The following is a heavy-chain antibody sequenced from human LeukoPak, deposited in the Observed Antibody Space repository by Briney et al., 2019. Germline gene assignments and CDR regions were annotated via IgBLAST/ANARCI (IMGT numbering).Heavy chain of an antibody. J-gene: IGHJ4*02. V-gene: IGHV1-2*02. CDR1: GYTFTGYY. D-gene: IGHD5-24*01. Sequence: ASVKVSCKASGYTFTGYYMHWVRQAPGQGLEWMGWINPNSGGTNYAQKFQGRVTMTRDTSISTAYMELSRLRSDDTAVYYCARIKQGRGGYLWGYWGQGTLVTVSS. CDR2: INPNSGGT. CDR3: ARIKQGRGGYLWGY.